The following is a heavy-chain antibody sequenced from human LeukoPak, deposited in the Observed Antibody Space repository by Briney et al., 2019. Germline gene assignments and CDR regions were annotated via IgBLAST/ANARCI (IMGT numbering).Heavy chain of an antibody. Sequence: SETLSRTCTVSGYSISSGYWWGWIRQPAGKGLEWIGRIHTSGSTNYSPSLKSRVTMSVDTSKNQFSLKLSSVTAADTAVYYCARDRYYYDSSARYFDYWGQGTLVTVSS. CDR3: ARDRYYYDSSARYFDY. D-gene: IGHD3-22*01. CDR1: GYSISSGYW. V-gene: IGHV4-4*07. J-gene: IGHJ4*02. CDR2: IHTSGST.